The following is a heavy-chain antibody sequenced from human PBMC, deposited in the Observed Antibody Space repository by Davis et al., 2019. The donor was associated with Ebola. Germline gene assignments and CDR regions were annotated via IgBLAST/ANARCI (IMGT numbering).Heavy chain of an antibody. J-gene: IGHJ4*02. Sequence: GESLKISCAASGFTFSNYAMSWVRQAPGKGLEWVSAISGSGGSTYYADSVKGRFTISRDNSKNTLYLQMNSLRAEDTAVYYCAEDRGDIVANDLWDYWGQGTLVTVSS. V-gene: IGHV3-23*01. CDR1: GFTFSNYA. D-gene: IGHD5-12*01. CDR3: AEDRGDIVANDLWDY. CDR2: ISGSGGST.